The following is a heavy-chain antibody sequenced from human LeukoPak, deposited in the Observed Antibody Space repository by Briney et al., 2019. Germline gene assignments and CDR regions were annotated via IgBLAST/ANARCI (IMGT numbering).Heavy chain of an antibody. V-gene: IGHV4-61*02. CDR3: AREFFVRGVPQYYFDY. CDR1: GGSISSGSYY. CDR2: IYTSGST. Sequence: SETLSLTCTVSGGSISSGSYYWSWIRQPAGKGLEWIGRIYTSGSTNYNPSLESRVTISVDTSKNQFSLKLSSVTAADTAVYYCAREFFVRGVPQYYFDYWGQGTLVTVSS. D-gene: IGHD3-10*02. J-gene: IGHJ4*02.